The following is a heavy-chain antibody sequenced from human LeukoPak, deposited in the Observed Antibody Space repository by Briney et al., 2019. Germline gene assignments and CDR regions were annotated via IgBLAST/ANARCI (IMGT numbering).Heavy chain of an antibody. CDR1: GYSFTSYW. Sequence: GESLKISCKGSGYSFTSYWIGWVRQMPGKGLEWMGIIYPGDSDTRYSPSFQGQVTISADKSISTAYLQWSSLKASDTAMYYCARLNDYDGSGYYYPYYYYYGMDVWGQGTTVTVSS. J-gene: IGHJ6*02. V-gene: IGHV5-51*01. CDR3: ARLNDYDGSGYYYPYYYYYGMDV. CDR2: IYPGDSDT. D-gene: IGHD3-22*01.